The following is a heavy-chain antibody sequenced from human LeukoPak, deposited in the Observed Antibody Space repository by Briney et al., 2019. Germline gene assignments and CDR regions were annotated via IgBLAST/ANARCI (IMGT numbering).Heavy chain of an antibody. D-gene: IGHD2-2*01. V-gene: IGHV3-23*01. CDR2: ISGSGEHT. J-gene: IGHJ4*02. CDR1: GFTFNNYA. CDR3: AKRPITAVPADY. Sequence: GGSLRLSCAASGFTFNNYAMSWVRQAPGKRLEWVSGISGSGEHTYYPDSAKGRFTISRDNSKNTLYLQMNSLRAEDTAVYYCAKRPITAVPADYWGQGTLVTVSS.